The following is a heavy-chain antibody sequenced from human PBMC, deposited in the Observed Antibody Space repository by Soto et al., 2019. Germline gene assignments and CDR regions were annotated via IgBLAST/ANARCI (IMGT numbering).Heavy chain of an antibody. CDR3: ARVRGGDTHVFAF. V-gene: IGHV4-39*01. CDR2: MYHTGST. Sequence: QLHLHESGPGLVKPSETLSLSCSVSGDSITRSGFYWAWIRRPPGKELEWIGSMYHTGSTYYKPSLESRLTMSVDTSKSQFSLRRTSMTAADAGVYFCARVRGGDTHVFAFWGQGARVTVSS. CDR1: GDSITRSGFY. D-gene: IGHD3-10*01. J-gene: IGHJ4*02.